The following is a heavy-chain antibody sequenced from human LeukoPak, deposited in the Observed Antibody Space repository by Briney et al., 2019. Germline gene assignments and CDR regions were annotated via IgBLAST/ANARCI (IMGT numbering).Heavy chain of an antibody. J-gene: IGHJ4*02. CDR1: GYTCTSYA. D-gene: IGHD3-16*01. CDR3: AREGEGYYFDY. CDR2: SNAGNGDT. Sequence: GASVKVSCKASGYTCTSYAMHWVRQAPGQRLEWMGWSNAGNGDTRYSQEFQDRITITRDTSASTVYMELSSLRSEDMAIYYCAREGEGYYFDYWGQGILVTVSS. V-gene: IGHV1-3*02.